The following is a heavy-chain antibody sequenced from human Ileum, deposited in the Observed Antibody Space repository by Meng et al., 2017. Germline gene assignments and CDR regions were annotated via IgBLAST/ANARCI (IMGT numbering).Heavy chain of an antibody. D-gene: IGHD5-12*01. Sequence: QVQLVQSGAEVKKPGASVTVSCKASGYTFTDYGISWVRQAPGQRLQWLGWVSGYSGQSHYAQRVQDRVAMTTDTSTNTAYMELRSLRSDDTAVYYCEKDSVATATQFDSWGQGTLVTVSS. CDR3: EKDSVATATQFDS. CDR2: VSGYSGQS. V-gene: IGHV1-18*01. J-gene: IGHJ4*02. CDR1: GYTFTDYG.